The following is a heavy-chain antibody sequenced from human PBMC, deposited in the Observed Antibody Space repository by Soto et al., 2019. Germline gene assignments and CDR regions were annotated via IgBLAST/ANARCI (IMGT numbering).Heavy chain of an antibody. CDR1: GGSISSGGYS. CDR2: IYHSGST. Sequence: QLQLQESGSGLVKPSQTLSLTCAVSGGSISSGGYSWSWIRQPPGKGLEWIGYIYHSGSTYYNPSLRSGFTLSVARPKTHFPRKLGPGPAAATAWYYGARVPGPWGQEPWSPSPQ. J-gene: IGHJ5*02. CDR3: ARVPGP. V-gene: IGHV4-30-2*01.